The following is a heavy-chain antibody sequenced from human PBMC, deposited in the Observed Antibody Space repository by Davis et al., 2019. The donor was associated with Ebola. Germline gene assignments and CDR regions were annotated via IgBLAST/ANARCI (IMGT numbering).Heavy chain of an antibody. J-gene: IGHJ6*02. Sequence: PGGSLRLSCAASGFTFSDYYMSWIRQAPGKGLEWVSYISSSSSYTNYADSVKGRFTISRDNAKNSLYLQMNSLRAEDTAVYYCARLAIAARLYYYYYYGMDVWGQGTTVTVSS. V-gene: IGHV3-11*06. CDR2: ISSSSSYT. D-gene: IGHD6-6*01. CDR1: GFTFSDYY. CDR3: ARLAIAARLYYYYYYGMDV.